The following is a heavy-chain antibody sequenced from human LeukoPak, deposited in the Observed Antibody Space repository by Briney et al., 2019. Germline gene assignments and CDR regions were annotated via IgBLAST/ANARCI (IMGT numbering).Heavy chain of an antibody. CDR1: GYTFTGYY. CDR3: ARDPSSFGVVNWFDP. Sequence: ASVKVSCKASGYTFTGYYMHWVRQAPGQGLEWMGWINPNSGGTNYAQKFQGRVTITADKSTSTAYMELSSLRSEDTAVYYCARDPSSFGVVNWFDPWGQGTLVTVSS. CDR2: INPNSGGT. D-gene: IGHD3-3*01. J-gene: IGHJ5*02. V-gene: IGHV1-2*02.